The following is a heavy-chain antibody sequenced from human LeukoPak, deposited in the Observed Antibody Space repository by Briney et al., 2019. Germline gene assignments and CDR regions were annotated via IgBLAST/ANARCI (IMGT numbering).Heavy chain of an antibody. CDR2: IYPGDSDT. V-gene: IGHV5-51*03. Sequence: PGESLKISCKGSGYSFTSYWIGWVRQMPGKGLEWMGIIYPGDSDTRYSPSFQGQVTISADKSISTAYLQWSSLKASDTAMYYCAGLKPYCSSTSCYYYGMDVWGQGTTVTVSS. J-gene: IGHJ6*02. CDR3: AGLKPYCSSTSCYYYGMDV. D-gene: IGHD2-2*01. CDR1: GYSFTSYW.